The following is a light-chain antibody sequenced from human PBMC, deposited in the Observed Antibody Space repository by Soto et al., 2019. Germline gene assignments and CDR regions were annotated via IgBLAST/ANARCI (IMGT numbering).Light chain of an antibody. Sequence: VMTQAPATLSVSPGERATLSCRASQTINNNVAWYQLKDGQVPRLLIYGASTRATDIPARFSGSGSVTESTLTISSLQSEDFAEYHCQQYNNWPQTFGQGTKVDIK. CDR1: QTINNN. CDR3: QQYNNWPQT. J-gene: IGKJ1*01. CDR2: GAS. V-gene: IGKV3-15*01.